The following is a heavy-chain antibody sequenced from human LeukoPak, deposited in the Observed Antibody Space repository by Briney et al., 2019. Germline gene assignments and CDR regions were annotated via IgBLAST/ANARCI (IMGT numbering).Heavy chain of an antibody. CDR1: GFTVGDYD. V-gene: IGHV3-49*03. CDR3: SRAAQWVSGNAF. CDR2: IRSKPYGGTT. J-gene: IGHJ4*02. D-gene: IGHD1-26*01. Sequence: PGGSLRLSCTGSGFTVGDYDMNCFRQAPGKGLEWVSVIRSKPYGGTTEYAASVRGRFIISRDDSKRIAYLQMNTLKTDETAVYECSRAAQWVSGNAFWGQGDLVTVSS.